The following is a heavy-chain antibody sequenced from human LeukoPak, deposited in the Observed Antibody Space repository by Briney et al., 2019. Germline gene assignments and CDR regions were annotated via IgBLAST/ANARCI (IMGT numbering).Heavy chain of an antibody. CDR3: ARDRFVDTAMVPGPYNWFDP. CDR1: GFTFSSYS. CDR2: ISSSSSYI. J-gene: IGHJ5*02. D-gene: IGHD5-18*01. Sequence: GGSLRLSCAASGFTFSSYSMNWVRQAPGKGLEWVSSISSSSSYIYYADSVKGRFTISRDNAKNSLYLQMNSLRAEDTSVYYCARDRFVDTAMVPGPYNWFDPWGQGTLVTVSS. V-gene: IGHV3-21*01.